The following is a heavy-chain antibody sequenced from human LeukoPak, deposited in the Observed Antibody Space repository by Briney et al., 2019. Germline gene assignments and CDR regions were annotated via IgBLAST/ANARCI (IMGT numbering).Heavy chain of an antibody. CDR1: GFTFSTYS. CDR3: ARANTNGYTYGNFDY. V-gene: IGHV3-21*01. Sequence: GGSLRLSCAASGFTFSTYSMNWVRQAPGKGLEWVSSISYGSIYIYYADSVKGRFTISRDDAQNSLYLQLNSLRAEDSALYYSARANTNGYTYGNFDYWGQGTLVTVSS. CDR2: ISYGSIYI. J-gene: IGHJ4*02. D-gene: IGHD5-18*01.